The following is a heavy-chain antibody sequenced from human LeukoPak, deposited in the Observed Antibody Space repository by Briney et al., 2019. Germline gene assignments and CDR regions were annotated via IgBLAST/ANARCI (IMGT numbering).Heavy chain of an antibody. CDR2: ISYDGSNK. V-gene: IGHV3-30*03. D-gene: IGHD3-10*01. Sequence: GGSLRLSCAASGFTFSSYGMHWVRQAPGKGLEWVAVISYDGSNKYYADSVKGRFTISRDDSKNTLYLQMNSLRAEDTAVYYCTRHSPDYYGSGSYPSIYDYWGQGTLVTVSS. J-gene: IGHJ4*02. CDR3: TRHSPDYYGSGSYPSIYDY. CDR1: GFTFSSYG.